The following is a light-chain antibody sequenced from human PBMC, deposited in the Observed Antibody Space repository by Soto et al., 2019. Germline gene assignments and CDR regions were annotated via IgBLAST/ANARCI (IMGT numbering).Light chain of an antibody. J-gene: IGKJ1*01. V-gene: IGKV3D-15*02. CDR3: QQYGTSPTWT. Sequence: ETEMTQNTSTLSVARGESRTLSCPASRGISSNLAWYQQKPGQAPRLLIYGASNRATGIPARFSGSGSGTDLTLTISSLEPEDFAVYYCQQYGTSPTWTFGQGTKVDIK. CDR2: GAS. CDR1: RGISSN.